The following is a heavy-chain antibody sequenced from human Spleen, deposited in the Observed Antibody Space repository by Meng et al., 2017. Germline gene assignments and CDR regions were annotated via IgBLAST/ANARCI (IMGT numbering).Heavy chain of an antibody. CDR2: IYYSGST. V-gene: IGHV4-59*01. CDR3: ARAEGLRLGEFHWFDP. J-gene: IGHJ5*02. CDR1: GGSISRYY. D-gene: IGHD3-16*01. Sequence: VQLQESGPGLLRPSETLSLTCSVSGGSISRYYWSWIRQPPGKGLEWIGYIYYSGSTNYNPSLKSRVTISVDTSKNQFSLKLSSVTAADTAVYYCARAEGLRLGEFHWFDPWGQGTLVTVSS.